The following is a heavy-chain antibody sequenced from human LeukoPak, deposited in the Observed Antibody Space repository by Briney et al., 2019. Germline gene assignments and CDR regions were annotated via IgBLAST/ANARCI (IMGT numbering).Heavy chain of an antibody. Sequence: GGSLRLSCAASGFTFKDFYMSWVRQAPGKGLEWVSYINHLGSQTDYADSEKGRFTISRDNARNSLSLQMNNLRVEDTAVYFCVRARFTTFVYYWGQGTLVTVSS. D-gene: IGHD3-3*01. CDR2: INHLGSQT. CDR3: VRARFTTFVYY. CDR1: GFTFKDFY. V-gene: IGHV3-11*05. J-gene: IGHJ4*02.